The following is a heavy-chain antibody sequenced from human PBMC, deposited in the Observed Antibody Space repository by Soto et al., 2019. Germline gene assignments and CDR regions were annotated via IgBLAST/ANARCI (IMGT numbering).Heavy chain of an antibody. CDR3: ASSKAYCGGDCYSDAFDI. Sequence: QVQLQESGPGLVKPSQTLSLTCTVSGGSISSGDYYWSWIRQPPGKGLEWIGYIYYSGSTYYNPSLKRRVTISVDTSKNQFSLKLSSVTAADTAVYYCASSKAYCGGDCYSDAFDIWGQGTMVTVSS. V-gene: IGHV4-30-4*01. CDR2: IYYSGST. CDR1: GGSISSGDYY. J-gene: IGHJ3*02. D-gene: IGHD2-21*02.